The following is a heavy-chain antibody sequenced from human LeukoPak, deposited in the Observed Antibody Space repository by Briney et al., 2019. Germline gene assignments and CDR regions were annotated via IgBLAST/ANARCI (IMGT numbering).Heavy chain of an antibody. V-gene: IGHV3-9*01. J-gene: IGHJ4*02. CDR1: GFTFDDYA. CDR2: ISWNSGSI. D-gene: IGHD4-11*01. CDR3: ARSKIDY. Sequence: GGSLRLSCAASGFTFDDYAMHWVRQAPGKGLEWVSGISWNSGSIEYADSVKGRFTISRDNAKNSLDLQMSSLRADDTALYYCARSKIDYWGQGTLVTVSS.